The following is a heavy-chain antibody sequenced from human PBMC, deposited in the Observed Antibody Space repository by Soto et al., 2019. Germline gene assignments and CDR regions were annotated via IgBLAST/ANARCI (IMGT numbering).Heavy chain of an antibody. D-gene: IGHD3-3*01. CDR3: ARVRDWFDP. V-gene: IGHV4-34*01. Sequence: SETLSLTCAVYGGSFIGYYWNWIRQPPGKGLEWIGEIDHSGYTNYNPSLKSRVTISVDTSKNQFSLRLTSVTAADTAVYYCARVRDWFDPWGQGTLVTVSS. J-gene: IGHJ5*02. CDR1: GGSFIGYY. CDR2: IDHSGYT.